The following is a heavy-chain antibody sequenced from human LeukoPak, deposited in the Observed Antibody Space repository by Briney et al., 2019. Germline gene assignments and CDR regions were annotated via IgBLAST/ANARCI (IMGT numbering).Heavy chain of an antibody. J-gene: IGHJ3*02. CDR3: AKVGSSSWFDAFDI. CDR2: LSDSGGST. V-gene: IGHV3-23*01. CDR1: GFTFSSYA. Sequence: GGSLRLSCAASGFTFSSYAMSWVRQAPGKGLEWVSTLSDSGGSTYYADSVKGRFTVSRDNSKNTLYLQMNSLRAEDTAVYYCAKVGSSSWFDAFDIWGQGTMVTVSS. D-gene: IGHD6-13*01.